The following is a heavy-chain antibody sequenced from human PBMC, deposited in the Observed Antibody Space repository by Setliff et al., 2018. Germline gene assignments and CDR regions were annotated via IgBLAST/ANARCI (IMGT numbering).Heavy chain of an antibody. D-gene: IGHD3-22*01. Sequence: GGSLRLSCAASGFTFSSYSMIWVRQAPGKGLEWVSAISGSGGSTYYADSVKGRFTISRDNSKNTLYLQMNSLRAEDTAVYYCAKDWNDSSGYPVGRFDPLGQGTLVTVSS. J-gene: IGHJ5*02. V-gene: IGHV3-23*01. CDR3: AKDWNDSSGYPVGRFDP. CDR1: GFTFSSYS. CDR2: ISGSGGST.